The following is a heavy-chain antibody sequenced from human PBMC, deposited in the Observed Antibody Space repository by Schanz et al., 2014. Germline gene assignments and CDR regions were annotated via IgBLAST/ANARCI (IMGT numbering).Heavy chain of an antibody. Sequence: EVQLLASGGGLVQPGGSLRLTCLTSGFTFTDHAMSWVRQAPGKGLVWVSRTSHDGSFTTFADSVKGRFTISRDNSKKTLYVQMNSLRAEDTAVYYCARDRPSGYALDFWGQGTLVTVSS. CDR2: TSHDGSFT. CDR1: GFTFTDHA. CDR3: ARDRPSGYALDF. V-gene: IGHV3-23*01. D-gene: IGHD5-12*01. J-gene: IGHJ4*02.